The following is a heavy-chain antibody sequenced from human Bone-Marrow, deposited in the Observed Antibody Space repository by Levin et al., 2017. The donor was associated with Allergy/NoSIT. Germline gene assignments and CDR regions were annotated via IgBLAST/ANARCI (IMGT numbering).Heavy chain of an antibody. Sequence: SETLSLTCAVYGGSFSDYSWSWIRHPPGKGLEWIGDINHSGTTSYNPSLMSRVTISVDTSKNQVSLEVNSLTAADTALYYCARERSDNYGDYFDRWGPGTLVTVSS. V-gene: IGHV4-34*01. CDR1: GGSFSDYS. CDR2: INHSGTT. J-gene: IGHJ4*02. D-gene: IGHD4-17*01. CDR3: ARERSDNYGDYFDR.